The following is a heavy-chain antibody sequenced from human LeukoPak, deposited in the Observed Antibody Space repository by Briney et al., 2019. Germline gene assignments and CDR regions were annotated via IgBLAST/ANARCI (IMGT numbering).Heavy chain of an antibody. J-gene: IGHJ4*02. CDR1: GFTFGAYP. D-gene: IGHD6-13*01. CDR3: ARIVAAAGTQEFDY. CDR2: ISSSSSYI. Sequence: GGSMRLSCAASGFTFGAYPMNWVRQAPGKGLEWVSSISSSSSYIYYADSVKGRFTISRDNAKNSLYLQMNSLRAEDTAVYYCARIVAAAGTQEFDYWGQGTLVTVSS. V-gene: IGHV3-21*01.